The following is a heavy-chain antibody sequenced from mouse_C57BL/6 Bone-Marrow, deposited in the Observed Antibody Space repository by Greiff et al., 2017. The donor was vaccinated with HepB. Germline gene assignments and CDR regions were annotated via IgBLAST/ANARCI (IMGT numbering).Heavy chain of an antibody. CDR1: GYSITSGYY. D-gene: IGHD4-1*01. CDR2: ISYDGSN. J-gene: IGHJ2*01. CDR3: ARGLGRLDY. V-gene: IGHV3-6*01. Sequence: EVHLVESGPGLVKPSQSLSLTCSVTGYSITSGYYWNWIRQFPGNKLEWMGYISYDGSNNYNPSLKNRISITRDTSKNQFFLKLNSVTTEDTATYYCARGLGRLDYWGQGTTLTVSS.